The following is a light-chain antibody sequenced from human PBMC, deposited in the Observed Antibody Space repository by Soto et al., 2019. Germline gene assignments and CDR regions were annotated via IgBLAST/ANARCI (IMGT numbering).Light chain of an antibody. CDR3: QNYNSAPQT. Sequence: DIQMTQSPSSLSAYVGDRVTITCRASQGISDDLAWYQQKPGKVPKLLIYATSTLQSGVPSRFSGSGSGTDFTLTISSLQPEDVATYYCQNYNSAPQTFGQGTKVEIK. V-gene: IGKV1-27*01. CDR2: ATS. CDR1: QGISDD. J-gene: IGKJ1*01.